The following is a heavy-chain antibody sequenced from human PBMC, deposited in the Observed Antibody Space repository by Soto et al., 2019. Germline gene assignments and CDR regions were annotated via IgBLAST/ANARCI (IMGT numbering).Heavy chain of an antibody. D-gene: IGHD6-13*01. Sequence: GGSLRLSCAASGFTFSGYAMTWVRQAPGKGLEWVSALSGSGGRTNYADSVKGRFTISRDNAKDTLYLQMNNLRAEDAAVYYCAKGSNNCWYSGYYYYGMDVWGQGTTVTVSS. V-gene: IGHV3-23*01. CDR2: LSGSGGRT. J-gene: IGHJ6*02. CDR1: GFTFSGYA. CDR3: AKGSNNCWYSGYYYYGMDV.